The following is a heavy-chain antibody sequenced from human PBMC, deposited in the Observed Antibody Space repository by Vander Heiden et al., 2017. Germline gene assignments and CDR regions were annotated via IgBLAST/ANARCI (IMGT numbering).Heavy chain of an antibody. D-gene: IGHD6-13*01. CDR2: SRNIGNSYTT. V-gene: IGHV3-72*01. CDR1: GFTFSDHY. CDR3: ARGVGYFFDY. Sequence: QPGVSLRLSCAVSGFTFSDHYMDWVRQAPGKGLEWVGRSRNIGNSYTTEYAASVKDRFTISRDDSKDSLYLQMNSLRTEDTAVYYCARGVGYFFDYWGQGTLVTVSS. J-gene: IGHJ4*02.